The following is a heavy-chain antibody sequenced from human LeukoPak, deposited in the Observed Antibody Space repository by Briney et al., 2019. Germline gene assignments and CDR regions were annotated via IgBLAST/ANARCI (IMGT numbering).Heavy chain of an antibody. CDR1: GGTFSSYA. J-gene: IGHJ6*02. Sequence: ASVKVSCKASGGTFSSYAISWVRQAPGQGLEWMGGIIPIFGTANYAQKFQGRVTITADESTSTAYMELSSLRSEDTAVYYCATEGIVVAPGYYYGMDVWGQGTTVTVSS. CDR2: IIPIFGTA. D-gene: IGHD2-2*01. V-gene: IGHV1-69*13. CDR3: ATEGIVVAPGYYYGMDV.